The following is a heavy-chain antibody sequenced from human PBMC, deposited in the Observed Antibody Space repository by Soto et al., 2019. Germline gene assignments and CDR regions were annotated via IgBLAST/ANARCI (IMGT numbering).Heavy chain of an antibody. J-gene: IGHJ4*02. CDR1: GYRFTISC. CDR2: IYPGDSDT. D-gene: IGHD1-1*01. Sequence: GSSLKSSGKASGYRFTISCICWVRQLPWKGLEWMGIIYPGDSDTRYRPSFQGQVTISADKSSSTAYLQWNSLQASDTAMYYCARLPGIVAPGTVFLDNWGQGTMVTVSS. CDR3: ARLPGIVAPGTVFLDN. V-gene: IGHV5-51*01.